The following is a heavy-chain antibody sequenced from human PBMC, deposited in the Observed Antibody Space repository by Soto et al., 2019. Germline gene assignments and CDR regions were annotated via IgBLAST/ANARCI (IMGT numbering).Heavy chain of an antibody. Sequence: HLQLQESGPALVKPSETLSLTCSVTGDPISVINRYWGWIRQPPGQGPEWIGSIFYGGGSFCNPSLKSRVTMSIESSKNQFSLKLTSVTAADTAVYYCARPALARGGGAWFCPWGQGTPVTVSA. D-gene: IGHD2-21*01. V-gene: IGHV4-39*01. J-gene: IGHJ5*02. CDR3: ARPALARGGGAWFCP. CDR2: IFYGGGS. CDR1: GDPISVINRY.